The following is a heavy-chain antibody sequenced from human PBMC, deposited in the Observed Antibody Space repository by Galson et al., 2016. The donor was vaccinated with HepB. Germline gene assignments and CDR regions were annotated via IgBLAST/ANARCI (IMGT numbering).Heavy chain of an antibody. J-gene: IGHJ6*02. V-gene: IGHV4-61*01. CDR3: AVEGTSYPRHGMDV. CDR2: VYYSGST. D-gene: IGHD3-16*02. CDR1: GGSVSSRSYY. Sequence: SETLSLTCTVSGGSVSSRSYYWSWIRQPPGKGLEWIGYVYYSGSTSYNTSLKSRVVISVDTSKNQFSLKLTSVTAADTAVYYCAVEGTSYPRHGMDVWGPGTTVIVS.